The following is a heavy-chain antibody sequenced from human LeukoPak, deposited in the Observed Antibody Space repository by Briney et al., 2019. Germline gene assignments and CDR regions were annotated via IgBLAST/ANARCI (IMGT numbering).Heavy chain of an antibody. V-gene: IGHV5-51*01. CDR3: ARMSGVHYDILTGYYPYYYYGMDV. CDR2: IYPGDSDT. J-gene: IGHJ6*02. Sequence: GESLKISCKGSGYSFTSYWIGWVRQMPGKGLEWMGIIYPGDSDTRYSPSFQGQVTISADKSISTAYLQWSSLKASDTAMYYCARMSGVHYDILTGYYPYYYYGMDVWGQGTTVTVSS. D-gene: IGHD3-9*01. CDR1: GYSFTSYW.